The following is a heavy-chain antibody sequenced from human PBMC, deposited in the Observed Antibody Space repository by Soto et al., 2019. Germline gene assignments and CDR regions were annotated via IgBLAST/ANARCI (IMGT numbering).Heavy chain of an antibody. V-gene: IGHV1-69*13. J-gene: IGHJ6*02. CDR1: GGTFSSYA. Sequence: SVKVSCKASGGTFSSYAISWVRQAPGQGLEWMGGIIPIFGTANYAQKFQGRVTITADESTSTAYMELSSLRSEDTAVYYCASFSSWYRRCDYYYYGMDVWGQGTTVTVSS. CDR3: ASFSSWYRRCDYYYYGMDV. D-gene: IGHD6-13*01. CDR2: IIPIFGTA.